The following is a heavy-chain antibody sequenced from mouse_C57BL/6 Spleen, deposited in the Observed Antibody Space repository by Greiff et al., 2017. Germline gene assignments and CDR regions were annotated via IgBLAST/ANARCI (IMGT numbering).Heavy chain of an antibody. D-gene: IGHD1-1*01. Sequence: VQLQQSGPELVKPGASVKISCKASGYSFTDYNMNWVKQSNGKSLEWIGVINPNYGTTSYNQKFKGKATLTVDQSSSTAYMQLNSLTSEDSAVYYGASPYYYGSSYNWYDDVWGTGTTVTVSS. CDR2: INPNYGTT. CDR3: ASPYYYGSSYNWYDDV. V-gene: IGHV1-39*01. CDR1: GYSFTDYN. J-gene: IGHJ1*03.